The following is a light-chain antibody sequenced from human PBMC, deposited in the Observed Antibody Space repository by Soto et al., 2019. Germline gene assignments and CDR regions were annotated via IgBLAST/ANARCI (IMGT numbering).Light chain of an antibody. V-gene: IGKV1-39*01. CDR1: QSISNY. CDR3: QQSYNTPLT. CDR2: AAS. Sequence: DIQMTQSPASLSASVGDRVTVTCRAGQSISNYFNWYQQKPGKAPKLLIYAASVLQSGVPSRFSGSGSGTEFTLSINSLQAEDFAIYYCQQSYNTPLTFGGGTKVEMK. J-gene: IGKJ4*01.